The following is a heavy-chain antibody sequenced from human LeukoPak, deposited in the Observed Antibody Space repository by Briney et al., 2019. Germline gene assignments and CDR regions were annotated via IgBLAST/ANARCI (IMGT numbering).Heavy chain of an antibody. V-gene: IGHV3-11*01. CDR3: ARLKLGYWYFDL. CDR1: GFTFSDYY. Sequence: GGSLRLSRAASGFTFSDYYMSWIRQVPGKGLEWVSYIGLTDTTIYYADSLKGRFAISRDNAKNSLYLHTHSLRAEDTAIYYCARLKLGYWYFDLWGRGTLLTVSS. CDR2: IGLTDTTI. J-gene: IGHJ2*01. D-gene: IGHD7-27*01.